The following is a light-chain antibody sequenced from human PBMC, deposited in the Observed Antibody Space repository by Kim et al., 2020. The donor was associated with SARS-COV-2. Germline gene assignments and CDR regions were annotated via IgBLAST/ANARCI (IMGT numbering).Light chain of an antibody. J-gene: IGLJ3*02. CDR3: AGWDDSLNAWV. Sequence: GSKVNCSGSGHNTNTGNNTVHGYQHLPGSAPKLLIYNNSQRPSGVPDRFSGSKSGTSASLAISGLQSEDEADYYCAGWDDSLNAWVFGGGTQLTVL. CDR1: NTNTGNNT. V-gene: IGLV1-44*01. CDR2: NNS.